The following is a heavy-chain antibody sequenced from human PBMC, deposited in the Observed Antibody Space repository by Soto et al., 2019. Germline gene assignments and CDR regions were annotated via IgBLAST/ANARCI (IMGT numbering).Heavy chain of an antibody. CDR3: ARHWVLEWLPQFDY. J-gene: IGHJ4*02. D-gene: IGHD3-3*01. CDR2: IYYSGST. CDR1: GGSISSYY. V-gene: IGHV4-59*05. Sequence: PSETLSLTCTVSGGSISSYYWSWIRQPPGKGLEWIGSIYYSGSTYYNPSLKSRVTIPVDTSKNQFSLKLSSVTAADTAVYYCARHWVLEWLPQFDYWGQGTLVTVSS.